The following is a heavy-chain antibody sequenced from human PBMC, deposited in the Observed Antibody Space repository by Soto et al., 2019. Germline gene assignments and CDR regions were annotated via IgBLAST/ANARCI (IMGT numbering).Heavy chain of an antibody. CDR3: AKSGGWGSYRYASDAFDI. CDR1: GFTFDDYA. Sequence: ESGGGLVQPGRSLRLSCAASGFTFDDYAMHWVRQAPGKGLEWVSGISWNSGSIGYADSVKGRFTISRDNAKNSLYLQMNSLRAEDTALYYCAKSGGWGSYRYASDAFDIWGQGTMVTVSS. D-gene: IGHD3-16*02. V-gene: IGHV3-9*01. CDR2: ISWNSGSI. J-gene: IGHJ3*02.